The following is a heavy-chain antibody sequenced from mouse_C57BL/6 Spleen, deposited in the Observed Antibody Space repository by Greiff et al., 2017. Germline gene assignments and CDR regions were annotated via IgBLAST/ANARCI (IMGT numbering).Heavy chain of an antibody. CDR1: GYTFTSYW. D-gene: IGHD2-3*01. CDR2: IDPSDSET. V-gene: IGHV1-52*01. J-gene: IGHJ3*01. CDR3: AREGDDGYLFAY. Sequence: QVQLQQPGAELVRPGSSVKLSCKASGYTFTSYWLHWVKQRPIQGLEWIGNIDPSDSETHYNQKFKDKATLTVDKSSSTAYMQRSSLTSEDSAVYYCAREGDDGYLFAYWGQGTLVTVSA.